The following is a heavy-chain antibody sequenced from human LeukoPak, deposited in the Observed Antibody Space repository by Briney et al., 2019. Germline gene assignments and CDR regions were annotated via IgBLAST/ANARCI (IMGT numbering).Heavy chain of an antibody. CDR1: GFTFSSYS. Sequence: GGSLRLSCAASGFTFSSYSMNWVRQAPGKGLEWVSSISSSSSYIYYADSVKGRFTISRDNAKNSLYLQMNRQRAEATAVYYCARVKGVLIVVVAATPYGMDVWGQGTTVTISS. V-gene: IGHV3-21*01. CDR3: ARVKGVLIVVVAATPYGMDV. CDR2: ISSSSSYI. J-gene: IGHJ6*02. D-gene: IGHD2-15*01.